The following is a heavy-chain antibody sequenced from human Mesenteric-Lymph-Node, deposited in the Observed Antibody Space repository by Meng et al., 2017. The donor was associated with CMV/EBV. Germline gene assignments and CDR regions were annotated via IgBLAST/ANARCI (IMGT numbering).Heavy chain of an antibody. CDR2: IYPDDSGT. Sequence: GESLKISCEGSGYSFSDYWIGWVRQTPGKGLEWLGIIYPDDSGTRYSPSFQGQVTISVDKSISSAYLQWSSLKASDTAMYYCTRGGLADFDYWGQGALVTVSS. CDR1: GYSFSDYW. CDR3: TRGGLADFDY. J-gene: IGHJ4*02. V-gene: IGHV5-51*01. D-gene: IGHD3-16*01.